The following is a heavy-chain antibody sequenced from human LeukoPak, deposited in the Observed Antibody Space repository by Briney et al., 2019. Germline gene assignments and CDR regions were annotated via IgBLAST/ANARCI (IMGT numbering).Heavy chain of an antibody. D-gene: IGHD3-9*01. J-gene: IGHJ4*02. Sequence: SETLSLTCAVYGGSFSGYYWSWIRQPPGKGLEWIGEINYSGSTNYNPSLKSRVTISVDTSKNQFSLKLSSVTAADTAVYYCARGRGGLRYFDWFNLRGYYFDYWGQGTLVTVSS. CDR3: ARGRGGLRYFDWFNLRGYYFDY. CDR2: INYSGST. CDR1: GGSFSGYY. V-gene: IGHV4-34*01.